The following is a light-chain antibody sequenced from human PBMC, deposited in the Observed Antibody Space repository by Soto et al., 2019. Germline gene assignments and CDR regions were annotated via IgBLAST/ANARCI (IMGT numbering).Light chain of an antibody. Sequence: QSVLTQPASVSGSPGQSITISCTGTSSDVGNYDYVSWYQQYPGKVPKLMIYEVSNRPSGVSNRFSGSKSGNTASLTISGLQAEDEADYYCSSYTSSSTYAFGTGTKVTVL. CDR1: SSDVGNYDY. CDR2: EVS. J-gene: IGLJ1*01. CDR3: SSYTSSSTYA. V-gene: IGLV2-14*01.